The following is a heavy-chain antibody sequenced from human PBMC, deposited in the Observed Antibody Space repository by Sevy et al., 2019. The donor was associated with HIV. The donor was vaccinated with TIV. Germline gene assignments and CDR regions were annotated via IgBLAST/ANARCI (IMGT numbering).Heavy chain of an antibody. CDR1: GFTFSSYS. CDR3: ASSGCSSTSCYWGYYYGMDV. V-gene: IGHV3-21*01. CDR2: ISSSSSYI. D-gene: IGHD2-2*01. Sequence: GGSLRLSCAASGFTFSSYSMSWVRQAPGKGLEWVSSISSSSSYIYYADSVKGRFTISRDNAKNSLYLQMNSLRAEDTAVYYCASSGCSSTSCYWGYYYGMDVWGQGTTVTVSS. J-gene: IGHJ6*02.